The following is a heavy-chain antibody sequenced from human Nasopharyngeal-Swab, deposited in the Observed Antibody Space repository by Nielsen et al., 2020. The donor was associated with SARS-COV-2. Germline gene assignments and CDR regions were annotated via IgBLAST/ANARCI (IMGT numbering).Heavy chain of an antibody. D-gene: IGHD3-16*02. J-gene: IGHJ4*02. CDR3: TTDRVYDYVWGSYRYNDY. CDR2: IKSKTDGGTT. Sequence: GESLKISCAASGFTFSNAWMSWVRQAPGKGPEWVGRIKSKTDGGTTDYAAPVKGRFTISRDDSKNTLYLQMNSLKTEDTAVYYCTTDRVYDYVWGSYRYNDYWGQGTLVTVSS. V-gene: IGHV3-15*01. CDR1: GFTFSNAW.